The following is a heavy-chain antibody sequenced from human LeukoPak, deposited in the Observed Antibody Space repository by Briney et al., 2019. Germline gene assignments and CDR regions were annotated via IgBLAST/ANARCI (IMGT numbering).Heavy chain of an antibody. CDR3: ASEGNSALDY. J-gene: IGHJ4*02. Sequence: ASVKVSCKASGYTFTNYYMHWVRQAPGQGLEWMGIINPSGGSTSYAQKFQGRVTMTRDTSTRTVYMELSSLRSEDTAVYFCASEGNSALDYWGQGTLVTVSS. V-gene: IGHV1-46*01. CDR2: INPSGGST. D-gene: IGHD4-23*01. CDR1: GYTFTNYY.